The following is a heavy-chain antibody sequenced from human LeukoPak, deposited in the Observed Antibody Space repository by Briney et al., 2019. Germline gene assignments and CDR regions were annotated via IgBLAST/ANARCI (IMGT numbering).Heavy chain of an antibody. D-gene: IGHD3-10*01. CDR2: ITTSGGST. CDR1: GFTFSSYA. V-gene: IGHV3-23*01. CDR3: AKDHYVSGRYDAFDI. J-gene: IGHJ3*02. Sequence: GGSLRLSCAASGFTFSSYAMSWVRQAPGEGLEWVSSITTSGGSTYYADSVKGRFTISRDNAKNTLYLQMNSLRAEDTAVYYRAKDHYVSGRYDAFDIWGQRTMVTVSS.